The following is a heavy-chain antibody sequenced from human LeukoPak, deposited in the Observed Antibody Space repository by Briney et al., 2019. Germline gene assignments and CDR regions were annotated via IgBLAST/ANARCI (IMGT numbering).Heavy chain of an antibody. V-gene: IGHV3-7*01. CDR2: IKEDGSEK. J-gene: IGHJ4*02. CDR1: GFTFSRYW. D-gene: IGHD5-24*01. CDR3: ARNRDVYHTGVDY. Sequence: GGSLRLSCAASGFTFSRYWMTWLRQAPGKGLEWVANIKEDGSEKYYVDSVKGRFTISRDNSKNSLYLQMSRLRAEDSAIYYCARNRDVYHTGVDYWGQGTLVTVSS.